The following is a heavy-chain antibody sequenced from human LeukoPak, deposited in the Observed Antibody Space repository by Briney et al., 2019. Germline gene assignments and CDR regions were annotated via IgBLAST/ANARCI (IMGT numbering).Heavy chain of an antibody. Sequence: SETLSLTCAVYGESFSAYFWTWIRQPPGKGLEWIGEISRGGSTNYSPSLKSRVTISLDTSKNQVSLTLSSVTAADTAMYYCGGSTTRATTRTIDYWGQGTLVTVSS. CDR1: GESFSAYF. CDR2: ISRGGST. V-gene: IGHV4-34*01. CDR3: GGSTTRATTRTIDY. D-gene: IGHD4-17*01. J-gene: IGHJ4*02.